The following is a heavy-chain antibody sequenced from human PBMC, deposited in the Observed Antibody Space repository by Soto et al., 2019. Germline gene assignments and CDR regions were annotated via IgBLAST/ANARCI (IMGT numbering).Heavy chain of an antibody. Sequence: EVQLLESGGGLVQPGGSLRLSCAASGITISNYPMSWVRQAPGKGLDWVSGISGSGARTYYADSAKGRFSISKDISKSSLSLQLDSLGVEDTAVYFCVKDDGGYPSTAPHWGQGTLVTVSS. CDR1: GITISNYP. CDR2: ISGSGART. V-gene: IGHV3-23*01. CDR3: VKDDGGYPSTAPH. D-gene: IGHD3-22*01. J-gene: IGHJ4*02.